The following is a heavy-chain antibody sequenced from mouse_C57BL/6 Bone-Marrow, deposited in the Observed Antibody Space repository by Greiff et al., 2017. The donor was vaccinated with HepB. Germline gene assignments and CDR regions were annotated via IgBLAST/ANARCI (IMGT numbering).Heavy chain of an antibody. CDR3: ARLLRPLYYYAMDY. Sequence: QVQLQQSGAELVRPGTSVKMSCKASGYTFTNYWIGWAKQRPGHGLEGIGDIYPGGGYTNYNEKFKGKATLTADKSSSTAYMQFSSLTSEDSAIYYCARLLRPLYYYAMDYWGQGTSVTVSS. D-gene: IGHD1-2*01. V-gene: IGHV1-63*01. CDR1: GYTFTNYW. CDR2: IYPGGGYT. J-gene: IGHJ4*01.